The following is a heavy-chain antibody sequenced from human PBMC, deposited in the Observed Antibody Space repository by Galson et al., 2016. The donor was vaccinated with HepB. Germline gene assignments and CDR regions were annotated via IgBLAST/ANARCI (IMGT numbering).Heavy chain of an antibody. CDR1: RFIFRFPFRDYA. D-gene: IGHD6-19*01. V-gene: IGHV3-23*01. Sequence: SLRLSCAASRFIFRFPFRDYAMSWVRQAPGKGLEWVSVVSGSGDSTDYADSVKGRFIISRDNSRNTVYLQMNSLRAEDTAVYYCAKEGVRLTSGWQFDYWGQGTLVTVSS. CDR2: VSGSGDST. CDR3: AKEGVRLTSGWQFDY. J-gene: IGHJ4*02.